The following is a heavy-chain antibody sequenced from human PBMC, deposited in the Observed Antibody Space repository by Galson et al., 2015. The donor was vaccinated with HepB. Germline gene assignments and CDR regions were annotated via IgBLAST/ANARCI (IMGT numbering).Heavy chain of an antibody. D-gene: IGHD6-19*01. J-gene: IGHJ4*02. CDR2: ISDSSSYI. CDR1: GFTFSSYS. CDR3: ARDGSSGGEY. V-gene: IGHV3-21*01. Sequence: SLRLSCAASGFTFSSYSMSWVRQAPGKGLEWVSSISDSSSYIYYADSVKGRFTISRDNAKNSLYLQMNSLRAEDTAVYYCARDGSSGGEYWGQGTLVTVSS.